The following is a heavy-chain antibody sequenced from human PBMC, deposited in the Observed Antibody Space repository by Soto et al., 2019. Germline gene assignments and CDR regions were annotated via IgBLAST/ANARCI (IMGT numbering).Heavy chain of an antibody. Sequence: QVQLQESGPGLVKPSQTLSLTCTVSGGSISSGGYYWNWIRQHPGKGLEWIGCIYYSGSTYYNPSPKSRVTISLDTSKNQFSLKLSSVTAADTAVYYCARRGYSYAADFDYWGQGTLVTVSS. CDR3: ARRGYSYAADFDY. V-gene: IGHV4-31*03. CDR2: IYYSGST. CDR1: GGSISSGGYY. D-gene: IGHD5-18*01. J-gene: IGHJ4*02.